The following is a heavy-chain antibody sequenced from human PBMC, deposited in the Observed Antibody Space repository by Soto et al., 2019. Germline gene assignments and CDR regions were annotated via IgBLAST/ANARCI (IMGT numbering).Heavy chain of an antibody. J-gene: IGHJ4*02. D-gene: IGHD6-19*01. CDR1: GYTFTSYA. Sequence: ASVKVSCKASGYTFTSYAMHWVRQAPGQRLEWMGWINAGNGNTKYSQKFQGRVTITRDTSASTAYMELSSLRSDDTAVYYCARDPVAGTYFDYWGQGALVTVSS. V-gene: IGHV1-3*01. CDR3: ARDPVAGTYFDY. CDR2: INAGNGNT.